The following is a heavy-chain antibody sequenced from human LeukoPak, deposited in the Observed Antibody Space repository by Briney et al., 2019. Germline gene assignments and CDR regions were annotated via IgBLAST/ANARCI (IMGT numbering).Heavy chain of an antibody. J-gene: IGHJ4*02. V-gene: IGHV3-23*01. CDR3: ARSRGPNTFGGVHDY. D-gene: IGHD3-16*01. Sequence: PGGSLRLSCAASEFTYGMNWVRQAPGTGLECVSAISSSGSNTYYADSVKGRFTISRDNSKNTLYLQMNSLRAEDTAVYYCARSRGPNTFGGVHDYWGQGTLVTVSS. CDR2: ISSSGSNT. CDR1: EFTYG.